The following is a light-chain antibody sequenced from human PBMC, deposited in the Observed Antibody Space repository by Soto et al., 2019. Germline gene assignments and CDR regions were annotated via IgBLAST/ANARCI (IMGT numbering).Light chain of an antibody. CDR1: SSDGGDYKY. Sequence: QSALTQPASVSGSPGQSITIPCTGTSSDGGDYKYVSWYQHHPGTAPKLIIYEVANRPSGVSVRFSGSKSGNTASLTISGLLPEDEADYYCSSYTTTSPVFGPGTKGTLL. CDR3: SSYTTTSPV. CDR2: EVA. J-gene: IGLJ1*01. V-gene: IGLV2-14*01.